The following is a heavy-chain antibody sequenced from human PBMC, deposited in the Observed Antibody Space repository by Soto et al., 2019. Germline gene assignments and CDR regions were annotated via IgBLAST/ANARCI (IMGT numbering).Heavy chain of an antibody. D-gene: IGHD3-9*01. Sequence: GVSLGLSCAASGFTFSSYSMSWVRQAPGKGLEWVSAISGSGGSTYYADSVKGRFTISRDNSKNTLYLQMNSLRAEDTAVYYCAKERDSRAYYDILTGYYTYDYWGQGTLVTVSS. CDR3: AKERDSRAYYDILTGYYTYDY. V-gene: IGHV3-23*01. CDR2: ISGSGGST. J-gene: IGHJ4*02. CDR1: GFTFSSYS.